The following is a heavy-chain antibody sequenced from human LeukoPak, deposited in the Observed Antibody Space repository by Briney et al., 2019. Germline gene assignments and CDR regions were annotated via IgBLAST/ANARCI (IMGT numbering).Heavy chain of an antibody. V-gene: IGHV4-59*01. CDR2: IYYSGTT. J-gene: IGHJ6*03. CDR3: ARSGEVRGANNYYYYMDV. D-gene: IGHD3-10*01. Sequence: SETLSLTCIVSGGSISSYYWSWIRQPPGKGLEWIGYIYYSGTTNYNPSLKSRVTLSVDTSKNQFSLKLSSVTAADTAVYYCARSGEVRGANNYYYYMDVWGKGTTVTISS. CDR1: GGSISSYY.